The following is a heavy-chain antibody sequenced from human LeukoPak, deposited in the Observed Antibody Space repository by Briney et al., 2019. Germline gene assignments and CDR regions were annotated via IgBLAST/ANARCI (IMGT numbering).Heavy chain of an antibody. V-gene: IGHV4-39*01. CDR1: GGSISSSSYY. Sequence: KTSETLSLTCAVPGGSISSSSYYWGWIRQPPGKGLEWIGSIYYSGSTYYNPSLKSRVTISVDTSKNQFSLKLSSVTAADTAVYYCARRYDLVGYYYDSSGPNEPFDIWGQGTMVTVSS. CDR3: ARRYDLVGYYYDSSGPNEPFDI. D-gene: IGHD3-22*01. CDR2: IYYSGST. J-gene: IGHJ3*02.